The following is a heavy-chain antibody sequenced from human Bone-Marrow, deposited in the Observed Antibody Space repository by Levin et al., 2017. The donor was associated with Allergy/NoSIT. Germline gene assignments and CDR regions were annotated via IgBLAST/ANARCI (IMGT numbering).Heavy chain of an antibody. Sequence: VASVKVSCKGSGYTFSNYWIGWVRQMPGKGLEWMGIIYPSDSDTRYSPSFQGQVSISADKSISTAYLQWSSLKASDTVMYYCVKSRRLALRFDAFDIWGQGTKVTVSS. D-gene: IGHD3-16*01. CDR1: GYTFSNYW. CDR3: VKSRRLALRFDAFDI. V-gene: IGHV5-51*01. J-gene: IGHJ3*02. CDR2: IYPSDSDT.